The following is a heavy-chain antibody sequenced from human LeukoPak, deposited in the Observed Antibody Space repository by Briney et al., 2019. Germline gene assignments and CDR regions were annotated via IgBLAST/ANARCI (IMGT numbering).Heavy chain of an antibody. CDR2: ISYDGSNK. CDR1: GFTFSSYA. D-gene: IGHD3-10*01. Sequence: GGSLRLSCAASGFTFSSYAMHWVRQAPGKGLEWVAVISYDGSNKYYADSVKGRFTISRDNSKNTLYLQMNSLRAEDTAVYYCARGDYYGSGSPYYFDNWGQGTLVTVSS. J-gene: IGHJ4*02. V-gene: IGHV3-30*04. CDR3: ARGDYYGSGSPYYFDN.